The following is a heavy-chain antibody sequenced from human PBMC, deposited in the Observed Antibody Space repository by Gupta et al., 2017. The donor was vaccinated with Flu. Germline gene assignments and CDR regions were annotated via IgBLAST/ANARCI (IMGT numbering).Heavy chain of an antibody. CDR1: GFTFSSYE. CDR3: ARENLRFLEWLSLDY. CDR2: ISSSGSTI. J-gene: IGHJ4*02. D-gene: IGHD3-3*01. V-gene: IGHV3-48*03. Sequence: EVQLVESGGGLVQPGGSLRLSCAASGFTFSSYEMNWVRQAPGKGLEWVSYISSSGSTIYYADSVKGRFTISRDNAKNSLYLQMNSLRAEDTAVYYCARENLRFLEWLSLDYWGQGTLVTVSS.